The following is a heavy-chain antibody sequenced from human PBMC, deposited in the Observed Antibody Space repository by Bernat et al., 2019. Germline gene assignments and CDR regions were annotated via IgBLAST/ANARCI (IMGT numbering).Heavy chain of an antibody. CDR3: ARGANRAFDI. CDR2: LYSGGTL. J-gene: IGHJ3*02. D-gene: IGHD2/OR15-2a*01. V-gene: IGHV3-53*01. CDR1: GFIVSSNY. Sequence: EVQLVESGGGLIQPGGSLRLSCAASGFIVSSNYMTWVRQAPGKGLEWVSVLYSGGTLYYADSVKGRFTISRDNSKNTLYLQMYSLRAEDTAVYYCARGANRAFDIWGQGTMVTVSS.